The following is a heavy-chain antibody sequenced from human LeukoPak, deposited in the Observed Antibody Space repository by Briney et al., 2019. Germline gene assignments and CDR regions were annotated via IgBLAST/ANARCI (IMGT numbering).Heavy chain of an antibody. Sequence: PSETLSLTCTASGGSISSYYWSWIRQPPGKGLEWIGYIYYSGSTNYNPSLKSRVTISVDTSKNQFSLKLSSVTAADTAVYYCARVLPETLAYCGGDCYIDQAAFDIWGQGTMVTVSS. CDR1: GGSISSYY. CDR3: ARVLPETLAYCGGDCYIDQAAFDI. CDR2: IYYSGST. D-gene: IGHD2-21*02. J-gene: IGHJ3*02. V-gene: IGHV4-59*08.